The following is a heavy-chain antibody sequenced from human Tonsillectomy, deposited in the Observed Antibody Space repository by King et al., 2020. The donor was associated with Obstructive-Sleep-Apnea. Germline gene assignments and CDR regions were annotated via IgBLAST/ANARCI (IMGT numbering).Heavy chain of an antibody. CDR3: AKERQQLLDY. CDR2: ISSSGGST. J-gene: IGHJ4*02. D-gene: IGHD6-13*01. CDR1: GFTFISYA. V-gene: IGHV3-23*04. Sequence: VQLVESGGTLVQPGGSLRLSCAASGFTFISYAMSWVRQAPGKGLEWVSGISSSGGSTYYADSGKGRFTISRDNSKNTLYLQLNSLRAEDTAVYYCAKERQQLLDYWGQGTLVTVSS.